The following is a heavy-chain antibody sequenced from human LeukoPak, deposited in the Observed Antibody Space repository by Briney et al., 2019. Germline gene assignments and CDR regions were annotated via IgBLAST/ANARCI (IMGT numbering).Heavy chain of an antibody. CDR2: INHSGST. D-gene: IGHD2-15*01. CDR1: GGSFTGYY. J-gene: IGHJ6*02. Sequence: SETLSLTCAAYGGSFTGYYSGWSRQPPGKGLEWIGEINHSGSTKYNPSLKSRVTISVDTYKNQFSLKLSSVTTGDTAVYYCAIKCRQYYYYGMDVWGQGTTVTVSS. V-gene: IGHV4-34*01. CDR3: AIKCRQYYYYGMDV.